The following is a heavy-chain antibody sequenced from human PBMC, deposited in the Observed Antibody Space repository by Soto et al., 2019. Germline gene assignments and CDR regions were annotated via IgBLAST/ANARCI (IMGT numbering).Heavy chain of an antibody. CDR3: ARGQQLTPYYYYGMDV. J-gene: IGHJ6*02. CDR1: GGTFSSYA. CDR2: SIPIFGTA. V-gene: IGHV1-69*01. Sequence: QVQLVQSGAEVKKPGSSVKVSCKASGGTFSSYAISWVRQAPGQGLGWMGGSIPIFGTANYAQKFQGRVTITADESTSTAYMELSSLRSEDTAVYYCARGQQLTPYYYYGMDVWGQGTTVTVSS. D-gene: IGHD6-13*01.